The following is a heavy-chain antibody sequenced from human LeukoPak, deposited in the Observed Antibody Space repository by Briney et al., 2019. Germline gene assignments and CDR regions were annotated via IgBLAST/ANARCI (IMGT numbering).Heavy chain of an antibody. Sequence: GGSLSLSFAASGFAFRRYSMNWVRPAPGEGLGWGSSISYSGPHMFYADSVRGRFTISRDNAENSLFLQMNSLRAEDTAVYFCASNDYRDEGIDSWGQGTLVTVSS. D-gene: IGHD4-17*01. CDR1: GFAFRRYS. J-gene: IGHJ4*02. V-gene: IGHV3-21*01. CDR2: ISYSGPHM. CDR3: ASNDYRDEGIDS.